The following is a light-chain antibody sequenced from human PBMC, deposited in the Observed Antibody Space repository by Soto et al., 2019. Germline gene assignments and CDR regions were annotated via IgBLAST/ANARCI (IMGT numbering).Light chain of an antibody. J-gene: IGKJ2*01. V-gene: IGKV1-6*01. CDR3: LQDYNYPYT. CDR2: ATS. Sequence: AIQMTQSPSSLSASVGDRVIITCRASQGITNDLGWYQQKPGKAPKLLIYATSNLQSGVPSRFSGSRSGTDFTLTISSLQPEDFATYYWLQDYNYPYTFGQGTKLEIK. CDR1: QGITND.